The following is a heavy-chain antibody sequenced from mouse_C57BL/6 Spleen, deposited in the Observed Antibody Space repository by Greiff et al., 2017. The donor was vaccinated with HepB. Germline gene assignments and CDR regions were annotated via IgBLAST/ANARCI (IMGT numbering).Heavy chain of an antibody. Sequence: VKVVESGAELMKPGASVKLSCKATGYTFTGYWIEWVKQRPGHGLEWIGEILPGSGSTNYNEKFKGKATFTADTSSNTAYMQLSSLTTEDSAIYYCALIYDGYYGGGKDAMDYWGQGTSVTVSS. J-gene: IGHJ4*01. V-gene: IGHV1-9*01. CDR3: ALIYDGYYGGGKDAMDY. CDR1: GYTFTGYW. D-gene: IGHD2-3*01. CDR2: ILPGSGST.